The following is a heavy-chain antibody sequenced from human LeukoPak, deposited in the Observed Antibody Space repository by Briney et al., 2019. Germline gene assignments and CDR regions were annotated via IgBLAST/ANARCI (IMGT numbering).Heavy chain of an antibody. CDR1: GFTFSSYA. V-gene: IGHV3-23*01. CDR3: AKHRETYADSCLGDY. CDR2: ISGSGGST. D-gene: IGHD4-17*01. J-gene: IGHJ4*02. Sequence: GGSLRLSCAASGFTFSSYAMSWVRQAPGKGLEWVSGISGSGGSTHYVDSVKGRFTISRDNSKNTLYLQMNSLRAEDTAVYYCAKHRETYADSCLGDYWGQGTLVTVSS.